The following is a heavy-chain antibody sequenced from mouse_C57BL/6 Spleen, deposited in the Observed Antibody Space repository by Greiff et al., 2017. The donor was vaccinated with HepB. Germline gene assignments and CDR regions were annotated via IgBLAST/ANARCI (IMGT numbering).Heavy chain of an antibody. CDR2: ISYDGSN. CDR1: GYSITSGYY. J-gene: IGHJ2*01. V-gene: IGHV3-6*01. Sequence: EVKVEESGPGLVKPSQSLSLTCSVTGYSITSGYYWNWIRQFPGNKLEWMGYISYDGSNNYNPSLKNRISITRDTSKNQFFLKLNSVTTEDTATYYCARDKIYYYGSSPGYFDYWGQGTTLTVSS. D-gene: IGHD1-1*01. CDR3: ARDKIYYYGSSPGYFDY.